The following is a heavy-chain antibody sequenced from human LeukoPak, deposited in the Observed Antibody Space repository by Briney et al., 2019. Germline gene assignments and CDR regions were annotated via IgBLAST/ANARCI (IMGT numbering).Heavy chain of an antibody. CDR2: ISGNGVST. D-gene: IGHD6-19*01. CDR3: ARAPSSGWYDY. V-gene: IGHV3-64*01. Sequence: PGGSLRLSCAASGFTFNTYAMHWVRQAPGKGLEYVSAISGNGVSTYYANSVKGRFTISRDNSKNTLYLQMGSLRTEDMAVYYCARAPSSGWYDYWGQGTLVTVSS. J-gene: IGHJ4*02. CDR1: GFTFNTYA.